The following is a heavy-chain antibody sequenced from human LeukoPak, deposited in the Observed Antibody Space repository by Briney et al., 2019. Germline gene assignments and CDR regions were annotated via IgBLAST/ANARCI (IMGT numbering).Heavy chain of an antibody. V-gene: IGHV4-59*01. J-gene: IGHJ4*02. D-gene: IGHD5-12*01. CDR1: GGSISSYY. Sequence: SETLSLTCTVSGGSISSYYWSWIRQPPGKGLEWIGYIYHSASTNYNPSLKSRVTISLDTSKNQFSLNLRSVTAADTAVYYCARGVGGYTAFDYWGQGTLVTVFS. CDR2: IYHSAST. CDR3: ARGVGGYTAFDY.